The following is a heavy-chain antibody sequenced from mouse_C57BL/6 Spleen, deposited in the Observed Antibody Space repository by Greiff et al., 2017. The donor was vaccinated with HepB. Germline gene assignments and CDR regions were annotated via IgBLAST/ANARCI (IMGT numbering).Heavy chain of an antibody. V-gene: IGHV1-9*01. D-gene: IGHD1-1*01. J-gene: IGHJ4*01. CDR3: ARRCYGSSDVEYYCAMDY. CDR1: GYTFTGYW. CDR2: ILPGSGST. Sequence: QVQLKQSGAELMKPGASVKLSCKATGYTFTGYWIEWVKQRPGHGLEWIGEILPGSGSTNYNEKFKGKATFTADTSSNTAYMQLSSLTTEDSAIYYCARRCYGSSDVEYYCAMDYWGQGTSVTVSS.